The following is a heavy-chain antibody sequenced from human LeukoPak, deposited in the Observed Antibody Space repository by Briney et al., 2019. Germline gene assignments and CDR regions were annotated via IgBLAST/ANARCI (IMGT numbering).Heavy chain of an antibody. D-gene: IGHD1-26*01. CDR2: IKEDGSEK. CDR3: ARGSGSRFDY. J-gene: IGHJ4*02. CDR1: GFTFSTYW. V-gene: IGHV3-7*01. Sequence: GGSLRLSCAAPGFTFSTYWMSWVRQAPGKGLEWVANIKEDGSEKYYVDSVKGRFTISRDNAKNSLSLQMNSLRTEDTAVYYCARGSGSRFDYWGQGTLVTVSS.